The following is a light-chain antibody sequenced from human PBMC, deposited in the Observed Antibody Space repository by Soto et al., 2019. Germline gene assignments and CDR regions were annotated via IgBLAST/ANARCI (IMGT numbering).Light chain of an antibody. CDR2: DAS. CDR1: QNVEGY. Sequence: EIELTQSPATLSLSPGERATLSCRASQNVEGYLSWYQKKPGQAPRLLIYDASNTAPGIPARFSGSGSGTDVAHTISSLEPEEFAVYYCQQRKTWPPITFGQGTRLEIK. J-gene: IGKJ5*01. V-gene: IGKV3-11*01. CDR3: QQRKTWPPIT.